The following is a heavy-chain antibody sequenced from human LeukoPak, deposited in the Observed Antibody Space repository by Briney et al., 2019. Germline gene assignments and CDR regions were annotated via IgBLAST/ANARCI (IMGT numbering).Heavy chain of an antibody. Sequence: GGSLRLSCAASGFTFSGYAMSWVRQAPGRGREWVSAIIGSGVGTYYADSVRGRFTISRDNSKNPLYLKMNTLRAADTAVYYCAKRRGGDFDYWGQGTLVTVSS. V-gene: IGHV3-23*01. CDR2: IIGSGVGT. CDR1: GFTFSGYA. CDR3: AKRRGGDFDY. J-gene: IGHJ4*02. D-gene: IGHD6-25*01.